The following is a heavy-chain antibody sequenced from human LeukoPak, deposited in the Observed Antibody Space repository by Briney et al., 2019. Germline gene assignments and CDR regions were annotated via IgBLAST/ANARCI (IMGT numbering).Heavy chain of an antibody. D-gene: IGHD3-16*01. CDR3: ARGGGLDV. Sequence: VGSLRLSCAASGFTFSSYWMNWARQAPGKGLGWGVSIKHNGNVKYYVDSVKGRFTISRENAKNSLYLQMSNLRAEDRVVYFCARGGGLDVWGQGATVTVSS. CDR2: IKHNGNVK. V-gene: IGHV3-7*03. J-gene: IGHJ6*02. CDR1: GFTFSSYW.